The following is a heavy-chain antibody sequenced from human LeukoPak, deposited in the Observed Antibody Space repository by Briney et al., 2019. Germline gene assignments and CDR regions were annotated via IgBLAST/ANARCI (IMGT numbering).Heavy chain of an antibody. D-gene: IGHD1-1*01. CDR1: GYSFTDYW. J-gene: IGHJ6*02. Sequence: GESLKISCKGSGYSFTDYWIAWVRQMPGKGLEWMGIIFPRDSNTRYSPSFQGQVTIPADKSITTAYLQWSSLKASDTATFYCARGSANWNYGMDVWGQGTTVTVSS. CDR3: ARGSANWNYGMDV. V-gene: IGHV5-51*01. CDR2: IFPRDSNT.